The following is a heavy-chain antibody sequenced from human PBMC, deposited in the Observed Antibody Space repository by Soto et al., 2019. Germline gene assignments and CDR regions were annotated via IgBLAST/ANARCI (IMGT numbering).Heavy chain of an antibody. Sequence: GGSLRLSCAASGFIFSSYGMHWVRQAPGKGLEWVAFMSYDGSKKDYPDSVKGRFTISRDNSKNTLFLQMSSLTVEDTAVYYCAKDAVYKDGLWLMDSWGQGTLVTVSS. CDR3: AKDAVYKDGLWLMDS. J-gene: IGHJ5*02. CDR2: MSYDGSKK. V-gene: IGHV3-30*18. D-gene: IGHD2-21*01. CDR1: GFIFSSYG.